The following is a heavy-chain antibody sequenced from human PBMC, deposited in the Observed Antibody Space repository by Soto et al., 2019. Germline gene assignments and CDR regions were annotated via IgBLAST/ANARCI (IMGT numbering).Heavy chain of an antibody. V-gene: IGHV4-39*01. CDR1: GGSISSSSYY. J-gene: IGHJ6*02. D-gene: IGHD3-10*01. Sequence: QLQLQESGPGLVKPSETLSLTCTVSGGSISSSSYYWGWIRQPPGKGLEWIGSIYYSGSTYYNPSLKSRVTISVDTSKNQFSLKLSSVTAADTAVYYCARQGGLLWFGELSWEDSMDVWGQGTTVTVSS. CDR2: IYYSGST. CDR3: ARQGGLLWFGELSWEDSMDV.